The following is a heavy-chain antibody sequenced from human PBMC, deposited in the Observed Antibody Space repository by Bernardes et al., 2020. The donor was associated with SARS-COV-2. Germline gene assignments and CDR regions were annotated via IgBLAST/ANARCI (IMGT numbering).Heavy chain of an antibody. J-gene: IGHJ2*01. CDR3: ARDLTPAYFDL. D-gene: IGHD2-15*01. V-gene: IGHV3-74*01. CDR1: GFTFTKYW. Sequence: GGSLRLSCAASGFTFTKYWMHWVRQAPGKGLVWVSRINTDGSRTDYADSVKGRLTISRDNAKNTLYLQMNSLRVEDTAVYYCARDLTPAYFDLWGRGTLVTVSS. CDR2: INTDGSRT.